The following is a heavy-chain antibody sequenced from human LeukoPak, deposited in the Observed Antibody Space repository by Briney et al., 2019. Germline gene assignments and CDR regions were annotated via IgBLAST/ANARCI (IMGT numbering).Heavy chain of an antibody. J-gene: IGHJ4*02. CDR2: IIPIFGTA. Sequence: SVKVSCKASGGTFSSYAISWVRQAPGQGLEWMGGIIPIFGTANYAQKFQGRVTITTDESTSTAYMELSSLRSEDTAVYYCAGGATPLPSYPRGNFDYWGQGTLVTVSS. CDR3: AGGATPLPSYPRGNFDY. CDR1: GGTFSSYA. V-gene: IGHV1-69*05. D-gene: IGHD1-26*01.